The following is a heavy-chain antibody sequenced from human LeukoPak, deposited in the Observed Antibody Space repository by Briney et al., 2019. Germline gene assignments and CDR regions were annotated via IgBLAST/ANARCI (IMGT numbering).Heavy chain of an antibody. Sequence: GGSLRLSCAASGFTVSSNYMSWVRQAPGKGLEWVSVIYSGGSTYYADSVKGRFTIPRDNSKNTLYLQMNSLRAEDTAVYYCARGTVAGTSGDAFDIWGQGTMVTVSS. CDR1: GFTVSSNY. V-gene: IGHV3-53*01. D-gene: IGHD6-19*01. CDR2: IYSGGST. CDR3: ARGTVAGTSGDAFDI. J-gene: IGHJ3*02.